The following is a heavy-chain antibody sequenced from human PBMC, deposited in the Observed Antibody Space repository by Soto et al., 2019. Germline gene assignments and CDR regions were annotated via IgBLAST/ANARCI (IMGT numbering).Heavy chain of an antibody. CDR3: ARSDPISSWLYYFDY. CDR2: IFSNDEK. D-gene: IGHD6-13*01. V-gene: IGHV2-26*01. J-gene: IGHJ4*02. Sequence: SGPTLVNPTETLTLTCTVSGFSLSNARMGASWIRQPPGKALEWLAHIFSNDEKSYSTSLKSRLTISKDTSKSQVVLTMTNMDPVDTATYYCARSDPISSWLYYFDYWGQGTLVTVSS. CDR1: GFSLSNARMG.